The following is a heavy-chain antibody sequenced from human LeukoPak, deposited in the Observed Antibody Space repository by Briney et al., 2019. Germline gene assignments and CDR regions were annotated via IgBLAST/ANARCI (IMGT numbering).Heavy chain of an antibody. J-gene: IGHJ4*02. CDR1: GGSFSGYY. CDR2: TNHSGST. D-gene: IGHD3-9*01. CDR3: ARGRDHFDWLLYPYYFDY. Sequence: PSETLSLTCAVYGGSFSGYYWSWIRQPPGKGLEWIGETNHSGSTNYNPSLKSRVTISVDTSKNQFSLKLSSVTAADTAVYYCARGRDHFDWLLYPYYFDYWGQGTLVTVSS. V-gene: IGHV4-34*01.